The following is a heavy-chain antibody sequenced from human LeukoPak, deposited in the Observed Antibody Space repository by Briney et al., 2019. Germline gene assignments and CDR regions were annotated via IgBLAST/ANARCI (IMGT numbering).Heavy chain of an antibody. CDR3: ASTYSSSWYAGSLS. Sequence: PGGSLRLSCAASGFTFSSYSMNWVRQAPGKGLEWVSSISSSSSYIYYADSVKGRFTISRDNAENSLYLQMNSLRAEDTAVYYCASTYSSSWYAGSLSWGQGTLVTVSS. CDR2: ISSSSSYI. J-gene: IGHJ4*02. CDR1: GFTFSSYS. V-gene: IGHV3-21*01. D-gene: IGHD6-13*01.